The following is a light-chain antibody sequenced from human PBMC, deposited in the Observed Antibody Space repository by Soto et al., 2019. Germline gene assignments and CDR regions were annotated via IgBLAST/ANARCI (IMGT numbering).Light chain of an antibody. V-gene: IGKV3-20*01. CDR3: QLYGASTLT. J-gene: IGKJ4*01. CDR1: QTVSSSY. CDR2: GAS. Sequence: EVVLTQSPGTLSLSPGERATLSCRASQTVSSSYLAWYQQKPGQAPRLLIYGASSRATGIPDRFSGSGSGTDFTLTISRRQPRYFAVFHSQLYGASTLTFGGGTNVEIK.